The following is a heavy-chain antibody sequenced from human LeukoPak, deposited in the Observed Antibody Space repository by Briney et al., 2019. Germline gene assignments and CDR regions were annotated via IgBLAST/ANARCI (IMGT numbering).Heavy chain of an antibody. V-gene: IGHV3-23*01. Sequence: GRSLRLSCAASGFTFDEYAMHWVRQAPGKGLEWVSAISGSGLSTYYADSVKGRFTISRDNSKNTIYLQMNGLSAEDTAVYYCAKRGGFDSSGYYQPPEDYWGQGTLVTVSS. J-gene: IGHJ4*02. CDR1: GFTFDEYA. CDR2: ISGSGLST. CDR3: AKRGGFDSSGYYQPPEDY. D-gene: IGHD3-22*01.